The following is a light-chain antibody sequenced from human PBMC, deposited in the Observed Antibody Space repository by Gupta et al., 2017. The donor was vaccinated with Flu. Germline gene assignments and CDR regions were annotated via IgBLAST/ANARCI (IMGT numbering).Light chain of an antibody. CDR1: QGINNS. CDR2: AAS. CDR3: LQYTSVPPA. J-gene: IGKJ1*01. V-gene: IGKV1-27*01. Sequence: ARVTITCRASQGINNSLAWFQQRPGKVPKLLIYAASTLQSGVPARFSGSGSGTDFTLTISRLQPEDVAAYYCLQYTSVPPAFGQGTKLEIK.